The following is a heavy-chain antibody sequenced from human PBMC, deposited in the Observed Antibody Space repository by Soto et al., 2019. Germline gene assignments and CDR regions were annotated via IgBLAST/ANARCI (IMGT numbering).Heavy chain of an antibody. V-gene: IGHV4-34*01. CDR3: ARVAYCGGDCYRTYYYYYGMDV. CDR1: GGSFSGYY. D-gene: IGHD2-21*02. CDR2: INHSGST. J-gene: IGHJ6*02. Sequence: SETLSLTCAVYGGSFSGYYWSWIRQPPGKGLEWIGEINHSGSTNYNPSLKGRVTISVDTSKNQFSLKLSSVTAADTAVYYCARVAYCGGDCYRTYYYYYGMDVWGQGTTVTVSS.